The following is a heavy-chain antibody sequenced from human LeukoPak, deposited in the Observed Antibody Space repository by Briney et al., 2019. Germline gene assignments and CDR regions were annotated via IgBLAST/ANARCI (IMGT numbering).Heavy chain of an antibody. D-gene: IGHD3-3*01. Sequence: GRSLRPSRVPAGFTFGSYSINSVRQPARNWLEWVLFITSSSSYIYYADSVKGRFTISRDNAKNSLYLQMNSLRAEDTAVYYCARRKDTIDYYMDVWGKGTTVTVSS. V-gene: IGHV3-21*01. CDR2: ITSSSSYI. J-gene: IGHJ6*03. CDR1: GFTFGSYS. CDR3: ARRKDTIDYYMDV.